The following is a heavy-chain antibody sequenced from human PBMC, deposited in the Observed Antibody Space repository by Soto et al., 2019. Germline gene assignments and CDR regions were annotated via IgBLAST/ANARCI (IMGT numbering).Heavy chain of an antibody. CDR3: ARGPDYYDSSGYYGY. Sequence: QVQLQQWGAGLLKPSETLSLTCAVYGGSFSGSYWSWIRQPPGKGLKWIGELNHSGSTNYNPSLKNRVTISVDTSKNQFPLKLSSVTAADTAVYYCARGPDYYDSSGYYGYWGQGTLVTVSS. CDR1: GGSFSGSY. V-gene: IGHV4-34*01. J-gene: IGHJ4*02. D-gene: IGHD3-22*01. CDR2: LNHSGST.